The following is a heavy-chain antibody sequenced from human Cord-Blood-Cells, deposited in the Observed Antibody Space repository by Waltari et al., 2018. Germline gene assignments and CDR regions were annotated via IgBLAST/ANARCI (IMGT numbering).Heavy chain of an antibody. CDR3: ARVYCSSTSCYGSWFDP. V-gene: IGHV1-69*02. D-gene: IGHD2-2*01. J-gene: IGHJ5*02. CDR1: GGTFSSYT. CDR2: IIPILGIA. Sequence: QVQLVQSGAEVKKPGSSVKVSCKASGGTFSSYTISWVPPAPGQGLEWMGRIIPILGIANYAQKFQGRVTITADKSTSTAYMELSSLRSEDTAVYYCARVYCSSTSCYGSWFDPWGQGTLVTVSS.